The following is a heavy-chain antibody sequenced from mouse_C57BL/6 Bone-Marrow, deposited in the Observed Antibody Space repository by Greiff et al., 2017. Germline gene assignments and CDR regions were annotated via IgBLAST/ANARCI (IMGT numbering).Heavy chain of an antibody. J-gene: IGHJ2*01. CDR1: GYTFTDYY. CDR2: INPYNGGT. Sequence: EVQLQQSGPVLVKPGASVKMSCKASGYTFTDYYMNWVKQSPGKSLEWIGVINPYNGGTSYNQKFKGKATLTVDKSSSTAYMELNSLTSEDSAVYYCAREGYYGSSYYFDYWGQGTTLTVSS. V-gene: IGHV1-19*01. CDR3: AREGYYGSSYYFDY. D-gene: IGHD1-1*01.